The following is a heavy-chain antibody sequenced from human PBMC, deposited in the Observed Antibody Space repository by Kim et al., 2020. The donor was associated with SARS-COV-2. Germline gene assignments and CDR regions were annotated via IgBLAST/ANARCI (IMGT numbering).Heavy chain of an antibody. CDR2: IYHSGST. J-gene: IGHJ4*02. CDR1: GGSINSGGYS. V-gene: IGHV4-30-2*01. Sequence: SETLSLTCAVSGGSINSGGYSWSWIRQPPGKGLEWIGYIYHSGSTYYNPSLKSRVTISVDRSKNQFSLKLSSVTAADTAVYYCARVGRDFWSGHDNSYFDYWGQGTLVTVSS. D-gene: IGHD3-3*01. CDR3: ARVGRDFWSGHDNSYFDY.